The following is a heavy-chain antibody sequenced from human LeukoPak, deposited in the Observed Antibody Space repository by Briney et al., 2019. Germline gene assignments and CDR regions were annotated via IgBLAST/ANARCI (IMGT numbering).Heavy chain of an antibody. CDR3: ARGGLEPVDY. Sequence: GGSLRLSCAASGFTFGTFWMHWVRQAPGKGLVWVSRINPEETTTNYADAVKGRFTISRDNAKNTLYLQMNSLRAEDTAVYYCARGGLEPVDYWGRGTLVTVSS. D-gene: IGHD1-14*01. CDR1: GFTFGTFW. J-gene: IGHJ4*02. CDR2: INPEETTT. V-gene: IGHV3-74*01.